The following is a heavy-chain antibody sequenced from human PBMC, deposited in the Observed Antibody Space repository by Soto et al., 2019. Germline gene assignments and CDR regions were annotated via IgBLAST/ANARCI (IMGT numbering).Heavy chain of an antibody. CDR2: IRYDGSEK. CDR3: ARDQQQQLVPSNWFDP. J-gene: IGHJ5*02. D-gene: IGHD6-13*01. V-gene: IGHV3-33*01. Sequence: PGGSLRPSCAASGFTFSSYGMHWVRQAPGKGLEWVAVIRYDGSEKYYADSVKGRFTISRDYCKNTLYLQMNSLRAEDTAVYYCARDQQQQLVPSNWFDPWGQGTLVTVSS. CDR1: GFTFSSYG.